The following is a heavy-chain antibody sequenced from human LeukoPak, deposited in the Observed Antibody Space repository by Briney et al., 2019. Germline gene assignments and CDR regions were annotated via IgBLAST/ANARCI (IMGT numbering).Heavy chain of an antibody. CDR2: INPHSGVT. CDR1: GFTFTGYY. D-gene: IGHD2-21*02. V-gene: IGHV1-2*02. Sequence: ASVKVSCKASGFTFTGYYIHWVRQAPGQGLEWMGYINPHSGVTNSPQKFQGRVTMTTDTSISAVYMELSSLISDDTAIYYCVREGNELLSKNFDYWGQGTLATVSS. CDR3: VREGNELLSKNFDY. J-gene: IGHJ4*02.